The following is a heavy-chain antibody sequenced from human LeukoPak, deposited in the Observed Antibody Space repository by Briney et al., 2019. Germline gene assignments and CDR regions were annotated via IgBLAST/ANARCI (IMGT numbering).Heavy chain of an antibody. V-gene: IGHV3-33*01. J-gene: IGHJ6*02. CDR3: ATHSDYGLDV. CDR1: GFPFSSYG. Sequence: GRSLRLSCAASGFPFSSYGMHWVRQAPGKGLEWVALIWYDGRNKYYADSVRGRFTISRDNSKNTAYVQMNSLRAEDTAVYYCATHSDYGLDVWGQGTTVTVSS. D-gene: IGHD2-21*01. CDR2: IWYDGRNK.